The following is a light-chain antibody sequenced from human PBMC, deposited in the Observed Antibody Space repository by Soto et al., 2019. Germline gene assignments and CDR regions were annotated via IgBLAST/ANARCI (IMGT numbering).Light chain of an antibody. CDR1: QDISNY. J-gene: IGKJ4*01. CDR3: QQYDTLPLT. V-gene: IGKV1-33*01. CDR2: DAS. Sequence: DIPMTQSPSSLSASVGDRVTITCQASQDISNYLNWYQQKPGKAPKRLIYDASNLETGVPSRFSGSGSAKDFTSTISSLQPEDIATYYCQQYDTLPLTFGGGTKVEIK.